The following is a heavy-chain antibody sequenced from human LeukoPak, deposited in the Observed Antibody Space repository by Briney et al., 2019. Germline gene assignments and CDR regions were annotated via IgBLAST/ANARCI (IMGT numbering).Heavy chain of an antibody. V-gene: IGHV3-30-3*01. J-gene: IGHJ3*02. CDR1: GFTFSSYA. D-gene: IGHD3-10*01. Sequence: PGGSLRLSCAASGFTFSSYAMHWVRQAPGKGLEWVSVISYDGSNKYYADSVKGRFTISRDNSKNTLYLQMNSLRAEDTAVYYCAITMVRGVINDAFDIWGQGTMVTVSS. CDR2: ISYDGSNK. CDR3: AITMVRGVINDAFDI.